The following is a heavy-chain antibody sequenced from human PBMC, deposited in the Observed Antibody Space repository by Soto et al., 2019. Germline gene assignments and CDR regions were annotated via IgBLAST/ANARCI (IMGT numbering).Heavy chain of an antibody. CDR1: GFTFSSYG. D-gene: IGHD5-12*01. CDR3: ARGSGGVDIVATIDY. J-gene: IGHJ4*02. CDR2: IWYDGSNK. V-gene: IGHV3-33*01. Sequence: PGGSLRLSCAASGFTFSSYGMHWVRQAPGKGLEWVAVIWYDGSNKYYADSVKGRFTISRDNSKNTLYLQMNSLRAEDTAVYYYARGSGGVDIVATIDYWGQGTLVTVSS.